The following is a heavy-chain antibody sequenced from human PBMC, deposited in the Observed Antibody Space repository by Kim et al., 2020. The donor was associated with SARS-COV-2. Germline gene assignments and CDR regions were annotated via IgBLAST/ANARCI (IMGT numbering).Heavy chain of an antibody. CDR2: IYYSGST. V-gene: IGHV4-59*01. D-gene: IGHD6-13*01. CDR3: ASTNSSSWYYYYYGMDV. J-gene: IGHJ6*02. CDR1: GGSISSYY. Sequence: SETLSLTCTVSGGSISSYYWSWIRQPPGKGLEWIGYIYYSGSTNYNPSLKSRVTISVDTSKNQFSLKLSSVTAADTAVYYCASTNSSSWYYYYYGMDVWGQGTTVTVSS.